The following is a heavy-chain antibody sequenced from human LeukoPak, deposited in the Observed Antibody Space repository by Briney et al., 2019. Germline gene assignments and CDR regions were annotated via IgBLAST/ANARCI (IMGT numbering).Heavy chain of an antibody. V-gene: IGHV4-59*01. CDR3: ARDVDDSSTSWFDP. Sequence: SETLSLTCTVSGGSISSYYWSWIRKPPGKGLEWTGYIYYSGSTNYNPSLKSRVTISVDTSKNQFSLKLSSVTAADTAVYYCARDVDDSSTSWFDPLGQGTLVTVSS. CDR2: IYYSGST. CDR1: GGSISSYY. D-gene: IGHD2-2*01. J-gene: IGHJ5*02.